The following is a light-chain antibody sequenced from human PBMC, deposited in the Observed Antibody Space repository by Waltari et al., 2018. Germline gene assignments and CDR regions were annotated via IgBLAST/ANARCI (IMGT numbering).Light chain of an antibody. V-gene: IGKV3-20*01. CDR2: GAS. CDR3: QYYSTSPPYT. J-gene: IGKJ2*01. CDR1: QSISSSY. Sequence: EIVLTQSPGTLSLSPGERVTLSCRASQSISSSYLAWYQQKLGQAPRLFIYGASTRATGIPDRFSGSGSGTDFTLTISRLEPEDFAVYYCQYYSTSPPYTFGQGTKLEIK.